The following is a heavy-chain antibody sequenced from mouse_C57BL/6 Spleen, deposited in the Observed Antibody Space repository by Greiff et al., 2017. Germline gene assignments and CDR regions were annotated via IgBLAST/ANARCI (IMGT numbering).Heavy chain of an antibody. V-gene: IGHV1-64*01. J-gene: IGHJ3*01. D-gene: IGHD2-1*01. CDR1: GYTFTSYW. CDR3: AREGGNCPFAY. Sequence: QVQLKQPGAELVKPGASVKLSCKASGYTFTSYWMHWVKQRPGQGLEWIGMIHPNSGSTNYNEKFKSKATLTVDKSSSTAYMQLSSLTSEDSAVYYCAREGGNCPFAYWGQGTLVTVSA. CDR2: IHPNSGST.